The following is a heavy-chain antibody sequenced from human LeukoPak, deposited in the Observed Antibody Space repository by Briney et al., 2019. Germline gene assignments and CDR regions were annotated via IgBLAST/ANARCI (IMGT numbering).Heavy chain of an antibody. J-gene: IGHJ4*02. CDR1: GGSISSYY. D-gene: IGHD3-16*01. Sequence: SETLSLTCTVSGGSISSYYWSWIRQPAGKGLEWIGRISSSGSTNYNPSLKSRVTMSVDTSKNQFSLKLSSVTAADTAVYYCAREGRSATDGYWGQGTLVTVSS. V-gene: IGHV4-4*07. CDR2: ISSSGST. CDR3: AREGRSATDGY.